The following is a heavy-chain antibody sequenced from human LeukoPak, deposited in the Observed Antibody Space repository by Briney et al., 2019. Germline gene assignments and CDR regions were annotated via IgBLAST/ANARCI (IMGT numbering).Heavy chain of an antibody. V-gene: IGHV1-2*02. CDR1: GYTFTGYY. CDR3: ARDRRDGVVVVPAAYTNWFDP. CDR2: INPNSGGT. Sequence: ASVKVSCKASGYTFTGYYMHWVRQAPGQGLEWMGWINPNSGGTNYAQKFQGRVTMTRDTSISTAYMELSRLRSDDTAVYYCARDRRDGVVVVPAAYTNWFDPWGQGTLVTVSS. J-gene: IGHJ5*02. D-gene: IGHD2-2*01.